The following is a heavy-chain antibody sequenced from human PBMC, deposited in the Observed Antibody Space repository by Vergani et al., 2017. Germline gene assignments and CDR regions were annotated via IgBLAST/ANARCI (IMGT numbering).Heavy chain of an antibody. CDR2: LSWDAGRT. D-gene: IGHD5-18*01. CDR3: AKASLDTAMVTSVYY. Sequence: EVQLVESGGVVVQPGGSLRLSCAASGFTFDDYTMHWVRHVPGKGLEWVSLLSWDAGRTYYADSVKGRFTIARDNSNNSLYLQMNSLGTEDTALHYCAKASLDTAMVTSVYYWGQGTLVTVSS. J-gene: IGHJ4*02. V-gene: IGHV3-43*01. CDR1: GFTFDDYT.